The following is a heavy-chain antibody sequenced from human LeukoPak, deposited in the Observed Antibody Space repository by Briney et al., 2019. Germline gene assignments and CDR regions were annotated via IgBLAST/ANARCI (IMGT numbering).Heavy chain of an antibody. CDR3: AREGIVRTYDQ. CDR2: IYYSGIT. CDR1: GDSISSYY. J-gene: IGHJ4*02. D-gene: IGHD2/OR15-2a*01. Sequence: VKPSETLSLTCTVSGDSISSYYWYWLRQPPGKELEWIACIYYSGITHYNPSLKSRVTISLDTSKNQFSLRLSSVTAADTAVYYCAREGIVRTYDQWGQGTLVTVSS. V-gene: IGHV4-59*12.